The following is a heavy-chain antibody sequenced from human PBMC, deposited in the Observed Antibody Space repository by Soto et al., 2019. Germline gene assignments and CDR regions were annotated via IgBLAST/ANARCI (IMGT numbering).Heavy chain of an antibody. CDR2: IYGADNDNT. V-gene: IGHV3-53*02. D-gene: IGHD6-13*01. Sequence: VDLVETGGGLIQPGGSLRLSCAVSGLTVTNNHMNWNWVRQAPGKGLEWVSVIYGADNDNTYYADSVRDRFTVARDSSQNMVFLQMNDLRAEDTAVYYCARGGYDWVQGTLVTVSS. CDR3: ARGGYD. J-gene: IGHJ4*02. CDR1: GLTVTNNH.